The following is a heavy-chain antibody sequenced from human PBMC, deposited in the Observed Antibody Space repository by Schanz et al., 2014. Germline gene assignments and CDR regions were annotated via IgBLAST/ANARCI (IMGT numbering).Heavy chain of an antibody. Sequence: QVHLVQSGAEVKKPGSSVKVSCKASRSTFSSYTISWIRQAPGQGLEWMGRIIPVLAIADYAQKFQGRVTITADKSTSTASMELSSLRSEDTAVYYCARGPSQGYSYGHNIGAYYYGMDVWGQGTTXTVSS. CDR2: IIPVLAIA. V-gene: IGHV1-69*02. J-gene: IGHJ6*02. CDR3: ARGPSQGYSYGHNIGAYYYGMDV. D-gene: IGHD5-18*01. CDR1: RSTFSSYT.